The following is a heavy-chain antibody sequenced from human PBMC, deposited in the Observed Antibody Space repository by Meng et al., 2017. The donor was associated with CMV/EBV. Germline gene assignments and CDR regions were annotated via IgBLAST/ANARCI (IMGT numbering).Heavy chain of an antibody. D-gene: IGHD3-3*01. V-gene: IGHV3-21*01. CDR1: GFTFSSYS. J-gene: IGHJ6*02. CDR3: AREGGENFGVVITYYYYYGMDV. Sequence: GGSLRLSCAASGFTFSSYSMNWVRQAPGKGLEWVSSISSSSSYIYYADSVKGRFTISRDNAKNSLYLQMNSLRAEDTAVYYCAREGGENFGVVITYYYYYGMDVWGQGTTVTVS. CDR2: ISSSSSYI.